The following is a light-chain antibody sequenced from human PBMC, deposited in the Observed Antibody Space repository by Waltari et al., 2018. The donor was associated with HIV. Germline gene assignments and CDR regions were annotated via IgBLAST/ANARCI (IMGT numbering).Light chain of an antibody. CDR3: SSYTTTSTLV. Sequence: QSALTQPASVSGSPGQSITISCTGTSSDIGGYNFVSWYPSHPGKAPKLMIYEVTYRAGGVSNRCSGSKSGNTASLTISGLQAEDEADYYCSSYTTTSTLVFGTGTKVSVL. CDR1: SSDIGGYNF. J-gene: IGLJ1*01. CDR2: EVT. V-gene: IGLV2-14*01.